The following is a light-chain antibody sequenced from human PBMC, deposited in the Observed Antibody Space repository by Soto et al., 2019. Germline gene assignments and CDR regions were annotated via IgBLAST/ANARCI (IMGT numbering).Light chain of an antibody. Sequence: DIQMTQSPSSLSASVGDRVTITCQASQDISNYLNWYQQKPGKAPNLLFYDASNLETGVPSRFRGRESGTDFTFTISSLHPEDSATDYCQQYNNLPITFGGGTKVEIK. CDR2: DAS. J-gene: IGKJ4*01. V-gene: IGKV1-33*01. CDR1: QDISNY. CDR3: QQYNNLPIT.